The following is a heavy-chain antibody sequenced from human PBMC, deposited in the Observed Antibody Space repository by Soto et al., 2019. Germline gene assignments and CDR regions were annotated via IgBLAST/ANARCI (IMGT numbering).Heavy chain of an antibody. J-gene: IGHJ6*02. Sequence: QVQLVQSGAEVKKPGSSVKVSCKAPGGTLSSYAINWVRPAPGQGLEWMGGIIPIFGSANYAPKFQGRVTISADESTSTAYMEVSSLRSEDTAVYYCAGTREIPYYHGMDVWGQGTTVTVSS. D-gene: IGHD2-2*02. CDR2: IIPIFGSA. CDR3: AGTREIPYYHGMDV. V-gene: IGHV1-69*01. CDR1: GGTLSSYA.